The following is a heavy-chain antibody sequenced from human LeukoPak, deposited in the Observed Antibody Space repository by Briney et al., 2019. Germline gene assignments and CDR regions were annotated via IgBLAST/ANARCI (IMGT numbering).Heavy chain of an antibody. CDR2: INPNSGGT. V-gene: IGHV1-2*06. Sequence: ASVKVSCKASGYTFTGYYMHWVRQAPGQGLEWMGRINPNSGGTNYAQKFQGRVTMTRDTSISTAYMELSRLRSDDTAVYYCARDLRSSAYFDYWGRGTLVTVSS. CDR1: GYTFTGYY. CDR3: ARDLRSSAYFDY. D-gene: IGHD6-6*01. J-gene: IGHJ4*02.